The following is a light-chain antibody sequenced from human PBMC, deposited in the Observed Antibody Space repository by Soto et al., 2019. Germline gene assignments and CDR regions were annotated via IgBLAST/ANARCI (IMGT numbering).Light chain of an antibody. V-gene: IGKV1-5*03. J-gene: IGKJ1*01. CDR1: QSISNS. CDR2: EAS. Sequence: DVQMTQSPSTLSASVGDRVTITCRASQSISNSLDWYQQKPGKAPKLLIYEASSLKSGVPSRFSGSGSGTEYTLTISSLQPDDCATYYCQQYNGYWTSGQATKVEIK. CDR3: QQYNGYWT.